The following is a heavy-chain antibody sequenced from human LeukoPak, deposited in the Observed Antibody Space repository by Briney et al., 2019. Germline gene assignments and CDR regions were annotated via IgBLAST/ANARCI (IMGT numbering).Heavy chain of an antibody. V-gene: IGHV3-48*03. CDR3: ARTVYDLRGQWLVPGFDS. D-gene: IGHD6-19*01. Sequence: PGGSLRLSCAASGFTFGSYEMNWVRQAPGKGLEWVSYIGTITSTTYYADSVKGRFTVSRDDDKSSLYLQMSSLRAEDTAVYYCARTVYDLRGQWLVPGFDSWGQGTLVTVSS. CDR2: IGTITSTT. J-gene: IGHJ4*02. CDR1: GFTFGSYE.